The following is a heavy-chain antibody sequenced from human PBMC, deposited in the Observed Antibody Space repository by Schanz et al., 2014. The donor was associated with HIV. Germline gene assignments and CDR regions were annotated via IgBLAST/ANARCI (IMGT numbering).Heavy chain of an antibody. CDR1: GFTFSSYA. J-gene: IGHJ6*02. CDR3: SSWAAGGNHYGLDV. V-gene: IGHV3-30-3*01. CDR2: LSHDGSNK. Sequence: QVQLVESGGGVVQPGRSLRLSCAASGFTFSSYAMYWVRQAPGKGLEWVADLSHDGSNKYYADSVKGRFTISRDNSKNTLYLQMNSLRAEDTAVYFCSSWAAGGNHYGLDVWGQGTTVIVSS. D-gene: IGHD6-13*01.